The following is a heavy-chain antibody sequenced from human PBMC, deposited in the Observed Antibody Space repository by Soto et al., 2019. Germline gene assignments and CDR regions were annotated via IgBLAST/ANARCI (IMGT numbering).Heavy chain of an antibody. Sequence: QVQLVQSGAEEKKPGASVKVSCKASGYTFTSYAMHWVRQAPGQRLEWMGWINAGNGNTKYSQKFQGRVTITRDTSASTAYMELSSLRSEDTAVYYCAREGWDQHRYLDYSGQGTLVTVSS. V-gene: IGHV1-3*05. CDR2: INAGNGNT. D-gene: IGHD1-26*01. J-gene: IGHJ4*02. CDR3: AREGWDQHRYLDY. CDR1: GYTFTSYA.